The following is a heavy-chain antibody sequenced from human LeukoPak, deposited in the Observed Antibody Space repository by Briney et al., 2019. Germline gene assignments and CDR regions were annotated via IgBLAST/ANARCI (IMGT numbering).Heavy chain of an antibody. CDR3: ARDGVDDFWSGRGEEYFQH. Sequence: SQTLSLTCTVSGGSISSGSYYWSWIRQPAGKGLEWIGRIYTSGSTNYNPSLKSRVTISVDTSKNQFSLKLSSVTAADTAVYYCARDGVDDFWSGRGEEYFQHWGQGTLVTVSS. V-gene: IGHV4-61*02. CDR2: IYTSGST. D-gene: IGHD3-3*01. J-gene: IGHJ1*01. CDR1: GGSISSGSYY.